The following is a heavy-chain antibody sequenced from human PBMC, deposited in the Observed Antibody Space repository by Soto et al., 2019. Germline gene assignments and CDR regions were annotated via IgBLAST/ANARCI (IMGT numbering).Heavy chain of an antibody. J-gene: IGHJ3*02. V-gene: IGHV1-69*13. CDR3: ARDRWEVPDAFDI. Sequence: SVKVSCKASGGTFSSYAISWVRQAPGQGLEWMGGIIPIFGTANYAQKFRGRVTITADESTSTAYMELSSLRSEDTAVYYCARDRWEVPDAFDIWGQGTMVTVSS. D-gene: IGHD1-26*01. CDR2: IIPIFGTA. CDR1: GGTFSSYA.